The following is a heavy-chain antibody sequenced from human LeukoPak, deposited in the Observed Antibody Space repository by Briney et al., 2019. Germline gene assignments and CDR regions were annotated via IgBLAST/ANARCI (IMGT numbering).Heavy chain of an antibody. V-gene: IGHV3-48*03. CDR1: GFTFSSYE. Sequence: GGSLRLSCAASGFTFSSYEMNWVRQAPGKGLEWVSYISSSGSTIYYADSVKGRFTISRDNAKNSLYLQMNSLRAEDTAVYYCALGVISPLSPDVWGKGTTVTISS. CDR2: ISSSGSTI. CDR3: ALGVISPLSPDV. J-gene: IGHJ6*04. D-gene: IGHD3-10*01.